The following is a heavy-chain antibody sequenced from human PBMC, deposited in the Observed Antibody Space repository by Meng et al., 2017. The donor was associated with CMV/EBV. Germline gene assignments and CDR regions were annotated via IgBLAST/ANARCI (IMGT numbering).Heavy chain of an antibody. CDR1: ACTFRSYG. CDR3: EQGYTGP. Sequence: VRQYDDDVKSPWCSGEVSCNAYACTFRSYGIIWGRQTPGQGLGGLGGIIPIFGTANYAQKFQGRVTITADESTSTAYMELSSLRSEDTAVYYCEQGYTGPWGQGTLVTVSS. V-gene: IGHV1-69*01. D-gene: IGHD1-26*01. J-gene: IGHJ5*02. CDR2: IIPIFGTA.